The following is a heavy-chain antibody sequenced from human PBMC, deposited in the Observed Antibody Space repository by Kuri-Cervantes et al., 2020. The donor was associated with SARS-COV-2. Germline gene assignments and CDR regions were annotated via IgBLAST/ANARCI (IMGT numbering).Heavy chain of an antibody. CDR1: GFTFSSYE. CDR3: ARAPSGSPTEF. Sequence: GESLKISCAASGFTFSSYEMNWVRQAPGKGLEWVSYINSNGSSIYYADSVKGRFTISRDNARNTLYLQMNSLRVEDTAVYFCARAPSGSPTEFWGQGTLVTVSS. CDR2: INSNGSSI. V-gene: IGHV3-48*03. D-gene: IGHD1-26*01. J-gene: IGHJ4*02.